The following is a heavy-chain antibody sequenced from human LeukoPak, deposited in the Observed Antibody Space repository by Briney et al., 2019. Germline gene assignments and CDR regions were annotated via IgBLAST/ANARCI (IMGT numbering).Heavy chain of an antibody. J-gene: IGHJ6*03. V-gene: IGHV1-18*01. CDR2: ISAYNGNT. Sequence: ASVKVSCKASGYTFTSYGISWVRQAPGQGLEWMGWISAYNGNTNYAQKLQGRVTMTTDTSTSTAYMELRSLRSDDTAVYYCAREKLTPPYYYYYYMDVWGKGTTVTVSS. CDR1: GYTFTSYG. D-gene: IGHD3-9*01. CDR3: AREKLTPPYYYYYYMDV.